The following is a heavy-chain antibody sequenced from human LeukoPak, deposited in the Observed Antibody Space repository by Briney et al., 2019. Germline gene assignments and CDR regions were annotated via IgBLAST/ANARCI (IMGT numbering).Heavy chain of an antibody. V-gene: IGHV3-11*01. CDR2: MDLSGSTL. CDR1: GFTFSDYT. CDR3: ARDGWSIYYYGSGNRPGWFDP. J-gene: IGHJ5*02. D-gene: IGHD3-10*01. Sequence: GGSLSLSCAASGFTFSDYTMNWVRQAPGKGLEWVSYMDLSGSTLYYADSEKGRFSISRDNAKNSLYLQMNSLRAEDTAVYYCARDGWSIYYYGSGNRPGWFDPWGQGTLVTVSS.